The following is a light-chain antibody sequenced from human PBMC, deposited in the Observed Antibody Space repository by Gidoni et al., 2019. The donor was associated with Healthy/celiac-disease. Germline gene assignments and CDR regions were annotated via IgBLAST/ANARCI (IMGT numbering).Light chain of an antibody. Sequence: EIVMTQSPATLSVSPGERATLSCRASQSVSSNLAWYQQKPGQAPRLLIYGASTRATGIPARFSGSGSGTEFTLTSSSLQSEDCAVYYCQQYNNWPVYTFGQGTKLEIK. J-gene: IGKJ2*01. CDR3: QQYNNWPVYT. CDR2: GAS. CDR1: QSVSSN. V-gene: IGKV3-15*01.